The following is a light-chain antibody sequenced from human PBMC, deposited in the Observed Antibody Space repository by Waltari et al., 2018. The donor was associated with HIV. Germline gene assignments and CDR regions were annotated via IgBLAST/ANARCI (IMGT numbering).Light chain of an antibody. Sequence: SDVTQPASVSGFPGQSLTVPCPGDGTDCGFYTSISWYQQPPGKVPKPLPYEVDSRASGVSSRFSGSKSGNTASLTISGLHLDDEGVYYCASYTAKDTVLFGGGTTVTVL. J-gene: IGLJ2*01. V-gene: IGLV2-14*03. CDR2: EVD. CDR1: GTDCGFYTS. CDR3: ASYTAKDTVL.